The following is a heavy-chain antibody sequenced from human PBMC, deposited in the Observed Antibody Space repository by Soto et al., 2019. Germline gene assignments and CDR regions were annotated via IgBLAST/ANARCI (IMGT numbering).Heavy chain of an antibody. CDR1: GGSISSSRYF. Sequence: SETLSLTCTVSGGSISSSRYFWGWIRQPPGKGLEWIGAIYNSGSTYYKPSLKSRVTISVDPSKNQFSLQLTSVTAADTAVYYCARQYYDFWSGSQPSYYSYMDVWGKGTTVTVSS. CDR2: IYNSGST. CDR3: ARQYYDFWSGSQPSYYSYMDV. J-gene: IGHJ6*03. V-gene: IGHV4-39*01. D-gene: IGHD3-3*01.